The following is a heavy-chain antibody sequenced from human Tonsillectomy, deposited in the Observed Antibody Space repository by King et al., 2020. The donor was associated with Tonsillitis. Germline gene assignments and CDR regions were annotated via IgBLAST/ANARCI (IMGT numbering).Heavy chain of an antibody. V-gene: IGHV3-21*01. D-gene: IGHD2-21*02. Sequence: VQLVESGGGLVKPGGSLRLSCAASGFTFSSYSMNWVRQAPGKGLEWVSSINSASDYIYYRDSVKGRFTISRDNAKNSLFLQMNSLRAEDTAVYYCARGISVTDPFDCWGQGTLVTVSS. CDR2: INSASDYI. J-gene: IGHJ4*02. CDR1: GFTFSSYS. CDR3: ARGISVTDPFDC.